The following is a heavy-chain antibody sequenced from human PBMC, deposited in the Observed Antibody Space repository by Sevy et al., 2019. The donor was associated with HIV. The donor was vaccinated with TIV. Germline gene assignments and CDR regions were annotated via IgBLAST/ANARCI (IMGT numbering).Heavy chain of an antibody. J-gene: IGHJ4*02. CDR2: ISDRSDTI. Sequence: GGSLRLSCAASGFIFSNYYMTWVHQAPGKGLEWVSYISDRSDTISYAYSVKGRFTISRDNAKNALYLQMSSLRGEDTAVYYCARVRDRYCSGGSCYYGYFFDYWGQGTLVTVSS. CDR1: GFIFSNYY. CDR3: ARVRDRYCSGGSCYYGYFFDY. V-gene: IGHV3-48*01. D-gene: IGHD2-15*01.